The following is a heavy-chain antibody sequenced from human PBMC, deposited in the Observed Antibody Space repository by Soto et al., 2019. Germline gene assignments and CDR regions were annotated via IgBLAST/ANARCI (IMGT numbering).Heavy chain of an antibody. D-gene: IGHD2-2*01. CDR3: AAPACAATWCSPSHNLDH. J-gene: IGHJ4*02. V-gene: IGHV1-69*09. Sequence: QVQLVQSGAEVKKPESSVKVSCKTSGGTFVRHVISWVRQAPGQGPEWMGKINPLSGIPNYAQKFQDRVTFTADTDSSTAYMELSSLRSDDTAVDYCAAPACAATWCSPSHNLDHWGQGTLVTVSS. CDR1: GGTFVRHV. CDR2: INPLSGIP.